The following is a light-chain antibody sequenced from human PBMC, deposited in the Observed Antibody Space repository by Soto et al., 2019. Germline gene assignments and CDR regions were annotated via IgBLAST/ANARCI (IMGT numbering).Light chain of an antibody. CDR1: SSDIGTYDY. V-gene: IGLV2-14*01. J-gene: IGLJ3*02. CDR2: EVN. CDR3: SSFTTTNTWV. Sequence: QSALTQSASVSGSPGQSITISCTGTSSDIGTYDYVSWYQQHPGKAPKLMIYEVNNRASGASNRFSGSKSANTASLTISGLQAEDEADYYCSSFTTTNTWVFGGGTKLTVL.